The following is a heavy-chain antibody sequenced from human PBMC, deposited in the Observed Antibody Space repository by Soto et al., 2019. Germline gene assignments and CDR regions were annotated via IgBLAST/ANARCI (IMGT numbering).Heavy chain of an antibody. CDR3: ASSRFFTLHY. Sequence: QVQLQQWGAGLLKPSETLSLTCAVYGGSFSGYYWSWIRQPPGKGLEWIGEINHSGSTNYNPSLKSRVTISVDTSKNQFSLKLSSVTAADTAVYYCASSRFFTLHYWGQGTLVTVSS. CDR2: INHSGST. V-gene: IGHV4-34*01. D-gene: IGHD3-10*01. J-gene: IGHJ4*02. CDR1: GGSFSGYY.